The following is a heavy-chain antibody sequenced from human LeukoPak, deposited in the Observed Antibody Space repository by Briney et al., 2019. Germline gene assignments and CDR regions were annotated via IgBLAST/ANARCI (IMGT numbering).Heavy chain of an antibody. J-gene: IGHJ4*02. D-gene: IGHD1-26*01. Sequence: PGGSLRLSCAASGFTVSSNYMSWVRQAPGKGLEWVAVISYDGSNKYYADSVKGRFTISRDNSKNTLYLQMNSLRAEDTAVYYCAREWELLLDYWGQGTLVTVSS. CDR1: GFTVSSNY. CDR2: ISYDGSNK. V-gene: IGHV3-30*03. CDR3: AREWELLLDY.